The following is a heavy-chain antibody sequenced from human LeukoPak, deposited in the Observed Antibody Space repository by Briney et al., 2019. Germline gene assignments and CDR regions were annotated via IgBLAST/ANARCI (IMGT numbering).Heavy chain of an antibody. V-gene: IGHV1-69*13. D-gene: IGHD6-19*01. CDR3: ARGLSSGWYRWFDP. CDR2: IIPIFGTA. CDR1: GGTFSGYA. J-gene: IGHJ5*02. Sequence: SVKVSCKASGGTFSGYAISWVRQAPGQGLEWMGGIIPIFGTANYAQKFQGRVTITADESTSTAYMELSSLRSEDTAVYYCARGLSSGWYRWFDPWGQGTLVTVSS.